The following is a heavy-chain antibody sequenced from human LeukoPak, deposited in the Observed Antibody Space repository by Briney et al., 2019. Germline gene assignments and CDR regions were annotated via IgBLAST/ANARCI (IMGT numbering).Heavy chain of an antibody. D-gene: IGHD3-10*01. V-gene: IGHV4-61*01. CDR2: FYYTGST. CDR1: GGSVSSGSYY. Sequence: PSETLSLTCIVSGGSVSSGSYYWTWIRQPPGKGLEWIGYFYYTGSTNYNPSFKSRATISVDTSKNQFSLKLSSVTAADTAVYYCARATMVRGVIINPWGQGTLVTVSS. J-gene: IGHJ5*02. CDR3: ARATMVRGVIINP.